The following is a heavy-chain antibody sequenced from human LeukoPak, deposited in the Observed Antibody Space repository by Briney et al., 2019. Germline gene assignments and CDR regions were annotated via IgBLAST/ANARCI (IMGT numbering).Heavy chain of an antibody. J-gene: IGHJ4*02. V-gene: IGHV3-7*01. CDR1: GFTFSSYW. CDR3: TRENWYIDY. CDR2: IKQDGSEK. Sequence: GGSLRLSCAASGFTFSSYWMSWVRQAPGKGLEWVANIKQDGSEKYCVDSVKDRFTISRDNAKNSLYLQMNSLRAEDAAVYYCTRENWYIDYWGQGNLVTVSS.